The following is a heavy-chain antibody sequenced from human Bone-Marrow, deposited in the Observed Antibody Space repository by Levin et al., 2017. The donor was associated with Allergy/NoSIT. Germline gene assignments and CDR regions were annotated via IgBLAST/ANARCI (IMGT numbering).Heavy chain of an antibody. CDR2: ISSNGGST. CDR3: VKDHPVAYYYGSGSRHYYYYMDV. D-gene: IGHD3-10*01. J-gene: IGHJ6*03. Sequence: PGGSLRLSCSASGFTFSSYAMHWVRQAPGKGLEYVSAISSNGGSTYYADSVKGRFTISRDNSKNTLYLQMSSLRAEDTAVYYCVKDHPVAYYYGSGSRHYYYYMDVWGKGTTVTVSS. CDR1: GFTFSSYA. V-gene: IGHV3-64D*06.